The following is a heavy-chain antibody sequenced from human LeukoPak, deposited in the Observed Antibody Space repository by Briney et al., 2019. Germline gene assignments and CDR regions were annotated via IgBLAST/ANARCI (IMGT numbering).Heavy chain of an antibody. CDR3: AKEIAITIFGVVTYYFDY. D-gene: IGHD3-3*01. CDR2: ISGSGGST. Sequence: QTGGSLRLSCSASGFNFSTYAMSWVRQAPGKGLEWVSAISGSGGSTYYADSVKGRFTISRDNSKNTLYLQMNSLRAEDTAVYYCAKEIAITIFGVVTYYFDYWGQGTLVTVSS. J-gene: IGHJ4*02. CDR1: GFNFSTYA. V-gene: IGHV3-23*01.